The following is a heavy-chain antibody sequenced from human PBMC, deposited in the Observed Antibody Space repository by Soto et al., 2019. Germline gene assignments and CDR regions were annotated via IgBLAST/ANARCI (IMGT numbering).Heavy chain of an antibody. CDR3: ARVSIVGATNTFDY. J-gene: IGHJ4*02. Sequence: EVQLVESGGGLVQPGESLRLSCAASGFTVSSNYMSWVRQAPGKGLEWVSIIYSGGSTYYADSVKGRFTISRDNSKNTLYLQMNSLRAQDTAAYYCARVSIVGATNTFDYWGQGTLVTVSS. CDR2: IYSGGST. CDR1: GFTVSSNY. V-gene: IGHV3-66*01. D-gene: IGHD1-26*01.